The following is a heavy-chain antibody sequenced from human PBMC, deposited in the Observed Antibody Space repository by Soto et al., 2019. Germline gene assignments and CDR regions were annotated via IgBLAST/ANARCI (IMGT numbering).Heavy chain of an antibody. CDR3: ARSITIFDGLRYFDY. J-gene: IGHJ4*02. CDR1: GYTFTSYG. D-gene: IGHD3-3*01. V-gene: IGHV1-18*01. CDR2: ISAYNGNT. Sequence: GASVKVSCKASGYTFTSYGISWVRQAPGQGLEWMGWISAYNGNTNYAQKLQGRVTMTTDTSTSTAYMELRSLRSDDTAVYYCARSITIFDGLRYFDYWGQGTLVTVSS.